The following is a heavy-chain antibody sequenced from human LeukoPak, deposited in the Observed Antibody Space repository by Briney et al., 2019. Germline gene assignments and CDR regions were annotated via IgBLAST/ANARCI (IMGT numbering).Heavy chain of an antibody. CDR2: IKYDGGEK. Sequence: GGSLRVSCAASGFSFSTYCMTWGRQAPGQGLEWVATIKYDGGEKYYVESVKGRFTISRDNDKNSLYLQMNSLRAEDTAVYYCARGRSMDVWGQGTTVTV. V-gene: IGHV3-7*01. CDR1: GFSFSTYC. J-gene: IGHJ6*02. CDR3: ARGRSMDV.